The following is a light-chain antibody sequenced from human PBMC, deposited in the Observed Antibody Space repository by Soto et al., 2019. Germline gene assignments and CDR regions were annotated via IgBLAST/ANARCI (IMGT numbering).Light chain of an antibody. Sequence: EIVMTQSPATLSVSPGERATLSCRASQSVSSNLAWYQQKPGQTPKLLIYVASTRATGIPARFSGSGSGTEFTLTISSLQSEDFAVYYCQQRSNWLLTFGGGNKVEIK. CDR1: QSVSSN. J-gene: IGKJ4*01. CDR3: QQRSNWLLT. V-gene: IGKV3-15*01. CDR2: VAS.